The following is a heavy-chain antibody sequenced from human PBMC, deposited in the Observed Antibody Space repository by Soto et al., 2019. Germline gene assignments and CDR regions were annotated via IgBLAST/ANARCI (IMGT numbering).Heavy chain of an antibody. V-gene: IGHV1-18*01. J-gene: IGHJ4*02. Sequence: ASVKVSCKASGYTFTSYGISWVRQAPGQGLEWMGWISAYNGNTNYAQKLQGRVTMTTDTSTSTAYMELRSLRSDDTAVYYCARDVYYYDSSGIDYWGQGTLVTVSS. D-gene: IGHD3-22*01. CDR1: GYTFTSYG. CDR2: ISAYNGNT. CDR3: ARDVYYYDSSGIDY.